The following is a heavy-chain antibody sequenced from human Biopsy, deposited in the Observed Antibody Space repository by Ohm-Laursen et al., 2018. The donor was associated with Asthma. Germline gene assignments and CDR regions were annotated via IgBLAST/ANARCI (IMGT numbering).Heavy chain of an antibody. CDR1: GGSMSSSSYY. Sequence: SDTLSLTCIVSGGSMSSSSYYWGWIRQPPGKGLEWMGSISYTGSAYHNPSLKSRVTISVNTSKNHFSLKLRSVTAADTAVYYCARHWDWGSFFDYWGQGTPVTVSS. J-gene: IGHJ4*02. CDR3: ARHWDWGSFFDY. V-gene: IGHV4-39*01. CDR2: ISYTGSA. D-gene: IGHD7-27*01.